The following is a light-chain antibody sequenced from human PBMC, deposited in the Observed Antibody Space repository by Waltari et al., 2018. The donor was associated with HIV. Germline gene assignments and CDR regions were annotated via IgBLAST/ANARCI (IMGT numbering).Light chain of an antibody. Sequence: IVLTHSPATLSLSPGERATLSCRASQSVSSYLAWYQQKPGQAPRLLIYDASNRATGRPARFSGSGSGTDFTRTISSLVPEDVAVYYCQQRSNWPPALTFGGGTKVEIK. CDR1: QSVSSY. J-gene: IGKJ4*01. CDR3: QQRSNWPPALT. CDR2: DAS. V-gene: IGKV3-11*01.